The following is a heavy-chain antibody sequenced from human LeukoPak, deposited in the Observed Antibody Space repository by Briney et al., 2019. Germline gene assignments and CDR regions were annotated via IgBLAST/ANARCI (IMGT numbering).Heavy chain of an antibody. CDR2: IYCSGNT. J-gene: IGHJ4*02. D-gene: IGHD3-22*01. Sequence: PSQTLSLTCTVSGGSISSGGYYWSWIRPHPGKGLEWIVYIYCSGNTHYNPSLKSRATISVDTSKNQFSLMLSSVAAADTAVYYCARVPHYYPDALDYWGQGTLVTVSS. V-gene: IGHV4-31*03. CDR1: GGSISSGGYY. CDR3: ARVPHYYPDALDY.